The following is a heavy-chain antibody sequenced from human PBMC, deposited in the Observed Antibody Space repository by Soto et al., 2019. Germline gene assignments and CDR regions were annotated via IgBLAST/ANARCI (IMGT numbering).Heavy chain of an antibody. D-gene: IGHD2-21*01. J-gene: IGHJ4*02. CDR2: ITWKGKST. Sequence: EVHLVESGGGLAQPGRSLRLSCAASGFTFDDFAMHWVRRVPGKGLEWVSSITWKGKSTGYADSVKGRFIISRDIAKNTLYLQVNSLRREDTALYYCAKGGPDAFCGGGRCYFESWGQGTQVTVSS. V-gene: IGHV3-9*01. CDR3: AKGGPDAFCGGGRCYFES. CDR1: GFTFDDFA.